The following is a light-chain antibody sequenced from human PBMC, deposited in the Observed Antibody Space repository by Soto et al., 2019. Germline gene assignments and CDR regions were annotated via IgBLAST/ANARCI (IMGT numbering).Light chain of an antibody. J-gene: IGKJ1*01. CDR1: QTISSW. V-gene: IGKV1-5*03. CDR2: KAS. Sequence: DIQMTQSPSTLLGSVGDRATITGRASQTISSWLAWYQQKPGKAPKILIYKASTLKSGVPSRFRGSGSGTECTLTISRLQPDDFATYYCQHYNSYSEAFGQGTKVDIK. CDR3: QHYNSYSEA.